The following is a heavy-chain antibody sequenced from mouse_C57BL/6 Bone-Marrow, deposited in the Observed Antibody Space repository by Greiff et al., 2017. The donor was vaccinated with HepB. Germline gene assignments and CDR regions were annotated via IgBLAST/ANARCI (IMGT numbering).Heavy chain of an antibody. V-gene: IGHV10-1*01. J-gene: IGHJ1*03. CDR2: IRSKSNNYAT. CDR1: GFSFNTYA. CDR3: VRHEGSSYGYFDV. D-gene: IGHD1-1*01. Sequence: EVQVVESGGGLVQPKGSLKLSCAASGFSFNTYAMNWVRQAPGKGLEWVARIRSKSNNYATYYADSVKDRFTISRDDSESMLYLQMNNLKTEDTAMYYCVRHEGSSYGYFDVWGTGTTVTVSS.